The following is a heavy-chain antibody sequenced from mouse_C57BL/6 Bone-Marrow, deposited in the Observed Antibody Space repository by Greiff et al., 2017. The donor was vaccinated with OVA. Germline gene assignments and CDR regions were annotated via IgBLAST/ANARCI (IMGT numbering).Heavy chain of an antibody. CDR1: GYTFTDYY. CDR3: ARRLRRGYFDY. CDR2: INPYNGGT. V-gene: IGHV1-19*01. J-gene: IGHJ2*01. D-gene: IGHD2-2*01. Sequence: EVQLQQSGPVLVKPGASVKMSCKASGYTFTDYYMNWVKQSHGKSLEWIGVINPYNGGTSYNQKFKGKATLTVDKSSSTAYMELNSLTSEDSAVYYCARRLRRGYFDYWGQGTTLTVSS.